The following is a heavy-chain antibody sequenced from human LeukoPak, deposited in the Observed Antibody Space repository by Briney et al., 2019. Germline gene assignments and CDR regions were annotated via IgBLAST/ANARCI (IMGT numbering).Heavy chain of an antibody. Sequence: PSETLSLTCTVSGGSINSYYWGWIRQPPGKGLEWIGYIYYSGSTNYNPSLKSRVTISVDTSKNQFSLKLSSVTAADTAVYYCARGGDILTGYYRFDYWGQGTLVTVSS. CDR3: ARGGDILTGYYRFDY. J-gene: IGHJ4*02. CDR1: GGSINSYY. CDR2: IYYSGST. V-gene: IGHV4-59*08. D-gene: IGHD3-9*01.